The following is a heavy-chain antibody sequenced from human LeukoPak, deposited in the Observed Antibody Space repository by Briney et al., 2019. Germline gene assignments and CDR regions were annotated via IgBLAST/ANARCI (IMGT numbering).Heavy chain of an antibody. CDR3: ARDNYYDSSGYYSFDY. V-gene: IGHV3-48*01. D-gene: IGHD3-22*01. CDR2: ITSSSSSI. J-gene: IGHJ4*02. CDR1: GFSFDDYS. Sequence: GGSLRLSCVASGFSFDDYSMNWVRQAPGKGLEWISYITSSSSSIYYADSVKGRFTISRDNSKNTLYLQMNSLRTEDTAVYYCARDNYYDSSGYYSFDYWGQGTLVTVSS.